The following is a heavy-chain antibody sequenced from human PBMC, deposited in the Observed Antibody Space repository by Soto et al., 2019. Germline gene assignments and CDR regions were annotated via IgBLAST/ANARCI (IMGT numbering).Heavy chain of an antibody. V-gene: IGHV1-69*01. Sequence: QVQLVQSGAEVKKPGSSVKVSCKASGGTFSSYAISWVRQAPGQGLEWMGGIIPIFVTANYAQKFQGRVTITADESTSTAYMELSSLRSEDPAVDYCARGYYYGSGRDFDYWGKGTLVTVSS. CDR1: GGTFSSYA. J-gene: IGHJ4*02. CDR2: IIPIFVTA. D-gene: IGHD3-10*01. CDR3: ARGYYYGSGRDFDY.